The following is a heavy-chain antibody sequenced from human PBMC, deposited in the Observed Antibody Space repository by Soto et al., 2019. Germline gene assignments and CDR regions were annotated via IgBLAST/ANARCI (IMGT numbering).Heavy chain of an antibody. V-gene: IGHV1-8*02. CDR3: GRGPSPRAPAGGTPYYYAMDV. Sequence: ASVKVSCKTSGYDYTAYDINWVRQASGQGLEWMGWMNPINGATGSARRFQGRVSMTRNTATGTAYLELTSLRSDDTGVYYCGRGPSPRAPAGGTPYYYAMDVWGQGTTVTVSS. J-gene: IGHJ6*02. D-gene: IGHD6-13*01. CDR1: GYDYTAYD. CDR2: MNPINGAT.